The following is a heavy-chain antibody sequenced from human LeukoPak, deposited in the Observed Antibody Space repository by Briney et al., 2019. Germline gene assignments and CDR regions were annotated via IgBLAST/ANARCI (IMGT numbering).Heavy chain of an antibody. J-gene: IGHJ5*02. CDR2: INHSGST. Sequence: SETLSLTCAVYGGSFSGYYWSWIRQPPGKGLEWIGEINHSGSTNYNPSLKSRVTISVDTSKNQFSLKLSSVTAADTAVYYCAHYSGSYLSWFDPWGQGTLVTVSS. CDR1: GGSFSGYY. D-gene: IGHD1-26*01. CDR3: AHYSGSYLSWFDP. V-gene: IGHV4-34*01.